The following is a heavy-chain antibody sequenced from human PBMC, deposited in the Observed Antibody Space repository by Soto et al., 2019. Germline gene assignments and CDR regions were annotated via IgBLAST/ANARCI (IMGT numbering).Heavy chain of an antibody. V-gene: IGHV6-1*01. Sequence: SETLSLTCAISGDSVSSNSAAWNWIRQSPSRGLGWLGRTYYRSKWYNDYAVSVKSRITINPDTSKNQFSLQLNSVTPEDTAVYYCARCILRDFDWFFYTPDAFDIWGQGTMVTVSS. CDR3: ARCILRDFDWFFYTPDAFDI. CDR1: GDSVSSNSAA. CDR2: TYYRSKWYN. D-gene: IGHD3-9*01. J-gene: IGHJ3*02.